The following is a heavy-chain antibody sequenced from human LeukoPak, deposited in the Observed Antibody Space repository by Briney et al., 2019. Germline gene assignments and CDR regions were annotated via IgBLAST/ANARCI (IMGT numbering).Heavy chain of an antibody. Sequence: ASVKVSCKASGYTFTGYYMHWVRQAPGEGLEWMGWINPNSGGTKYAQKFQGRVTMTRDTSISTAYMELSRLRSDDTAVYYCATELGYCSSTTCSHYPDFDYWGQGTLVTVSS. CDR3: ATELGYCSSTTCSHYPDFDY. J-gene: IGHJ4*02. CDR1: GYTFTGYY. D-gene: IGHD2-2*01. V-gene: IGHV1-2*02. CDR2: INPNSGGT.